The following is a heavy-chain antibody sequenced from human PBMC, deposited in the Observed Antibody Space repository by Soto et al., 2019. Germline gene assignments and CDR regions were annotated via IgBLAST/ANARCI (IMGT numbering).Heavy chain of an antibody. J-gene: IGHJ5*02. CDR2: ISYDGSNK. CDR3: ARDLEMATTAGWFDP. D-gene: IGHD5-12*01. V-gene: IGHV3-30-3*01. CDR1: GFTFSSYA. Sequence: QVQLVESGGGVVQPGRSLRLSCAASGFTFSSYAMHWVRQAPGKGLEWVAVISYDGSNKYYADSVKGRFTISRDNSKNTLYLQMNSLRAEDTAVYYGARDLEMATTAGWFDPWGEGTLVTVSS.